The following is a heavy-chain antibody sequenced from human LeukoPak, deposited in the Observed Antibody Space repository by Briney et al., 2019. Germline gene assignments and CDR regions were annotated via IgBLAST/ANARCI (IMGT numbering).Heavy chain of an antibody. Sequence: PSETLSLTCTVSGGSISSYYWSWIRQPPGKGLEWIGYIYYSGSTNYNPSLKSRVTISVDTSKNQFPLKLSSVTAADTAVYYCARESGYSYGYGFDYYYGMDVWGQGTTVTVSS. CDR1: GGSISSYY. D-gene: IGHD5-18*01. V-gene: IGHV4-59*12. J-gene: IGHJ6*02. CDR2: IYYSGST. CDR3: ARESGYSYGYGFDYYYGMDV.